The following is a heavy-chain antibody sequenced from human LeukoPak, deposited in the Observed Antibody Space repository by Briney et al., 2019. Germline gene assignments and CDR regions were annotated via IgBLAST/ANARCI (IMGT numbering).Heavy chain of an antibody. CDR2: IYYSGST. CDR1: GGSISSYY. J-gene: IGHJ4*02. Sequence: SETLSLTCTVSGGSISSYYWSWIRQPPGKGLEWIGYIYYSGSTNYNPSLKSRVTISVDTSKNQFSLKLSSVTAADTAVYYCARDLSPVAGPYFDYGGQGTLVTVSS. CDR3: ARDLSPVAGPYFDY. D-gene: IGHD6-19*01. V-gene: IGHV4-59*01.